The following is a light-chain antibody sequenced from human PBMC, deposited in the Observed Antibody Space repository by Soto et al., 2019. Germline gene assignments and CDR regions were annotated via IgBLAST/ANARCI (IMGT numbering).Light chain of an antibody. CDR3: CSYAGSGVV. CDR2: EGS. V-gene: IGLV2-23*01. CDR1: SSDVGSYNL. J-gene: IGLJ2*01. Sequence: QSVLNQPASVSGSPGQSITISCTGTSSDVGSYNLVSWYQQHPGKAPKLMIYEGSKRPSGVSNRFSGSKSGNTASLTISGLQAEDEADYYCCSYAGSGVVFGGGTKVTVL.